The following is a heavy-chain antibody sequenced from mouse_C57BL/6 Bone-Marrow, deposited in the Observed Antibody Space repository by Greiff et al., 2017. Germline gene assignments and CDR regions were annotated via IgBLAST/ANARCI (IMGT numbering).Heavy chain of an antibody. CDR3: ARKVRRIFAY. D-gene: IGHD1-3*01. CDR2: INPSTGGT. J-gene: IGHJ3*01. CDR1: GYSFTGYY. Sequence: EVQLQQSGPELVKPGASVNISCKASGYSFTGYYMNWVKQSPEKSLEWIGEINPSTGGTTYNQKFKAKATLTVDKSSSTAYMQLKSLTSEDSAVYYCARKVRRIFAYWGQGTLVTVSA. V-gene: IGHV1-42*01.